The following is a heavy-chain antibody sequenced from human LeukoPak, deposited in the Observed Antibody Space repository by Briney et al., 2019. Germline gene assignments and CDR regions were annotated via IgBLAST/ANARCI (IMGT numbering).Heavy chain of an antibody. CDR2: IYFSGST. J-gene: IGHJ5*02. V-gene: IGHV4-31*03. CDR1: GVSISTGAYY. CDR3: ARHSLYYYDSSGYPNWFDP. Sequence: PSQTLSLTCTVSGVSISTGAYYWTWIRQHPGKGLEWLGYIYFSGSTYYNPSLKSRLTISVDTSENQFSLKLSSVTAADKAVYSCARHSLYYYDSSGYPNWFDPWGQGTLVTVSS. D-gene: IGHD3-22*01.